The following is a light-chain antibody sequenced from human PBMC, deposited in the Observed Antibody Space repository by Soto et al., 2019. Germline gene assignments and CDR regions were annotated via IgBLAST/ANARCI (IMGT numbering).Light chain of an antibody. V-gene: IGLV1-51*02. CDR1: SSNIGRNY. J-gene: IGLJ3*02. Sequence: QSVLTQPPSVSAAPGEKVTIPCSGTSSNIGRNYVSWYQQLPGSAPKLLIYENDRRPSGIPDRFSGSKSGTAATLDITGLQTGDEADYYCGAWDRGRKAGVFGGGTKVTVL. CDR3: GAWDRGRKAGV. CDR2: END.